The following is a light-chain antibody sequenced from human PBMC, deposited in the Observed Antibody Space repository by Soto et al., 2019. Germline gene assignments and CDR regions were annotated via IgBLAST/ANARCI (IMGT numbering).Light chain of an antibody. CDR1: SSDVGGYNY. CDR3: SSYAGSNILYV. J-gene: IGLJ1*01. CDR2: GVN. Sequence: QSVLTQPPSASGSPGRSVTISCTGTSSDVGGYNYVSWYQQHPGKAPQLVIYGVNKRASGVPDRFSGSKSGNTASLTVSGLQAEDEADYYCSSYAGSNILYVFGTGNKVTVL. V-gene: IGLV2-8*01.